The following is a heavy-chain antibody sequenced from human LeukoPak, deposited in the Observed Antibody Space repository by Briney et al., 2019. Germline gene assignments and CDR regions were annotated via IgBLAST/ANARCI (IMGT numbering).Heavy chain of an antibody. V-gene: IGHV3-49*03. CDR3: TSQKDYYGSGSYSTFDP. CDR2: IRSRACGGTT. D-gene: IGHD3-10*01. Sequence: GSLRLSCTASGFTFGDYVMSWFRQAPGKGLEWVGFIRSRACGGTTEYAASVKGRFTISRDDSESIAYVQMNSLKTEDTAVYYCTSQKDYYGSGSYSTFDPWGQGTLVTASS. J-gene: IGHJ5*02. CDR1: GFTFGDYV.